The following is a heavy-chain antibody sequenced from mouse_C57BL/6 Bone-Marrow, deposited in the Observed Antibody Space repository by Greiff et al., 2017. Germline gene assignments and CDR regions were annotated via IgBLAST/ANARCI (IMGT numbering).Heavy chain of an antibody. J-gene: IGHJ1*03. Sequence: QVQLQQPGAELVKPGASVKLSCKASGYTFTSYWMHWVKQRPGQGLEWIGMIHPNSGSTNYNEKFKSKATLTVDKSSSTAYMQRSSLTSEDSAVYYCARFGYSWYFDVWGTGTTVTVSP. CDR2: IHPNSGST. D-gene: IGHD2-3*01. CDR3: ARFGYSWYFDV. CDR1: GYTFTSYW. V-gene: IGHV1-64*01.